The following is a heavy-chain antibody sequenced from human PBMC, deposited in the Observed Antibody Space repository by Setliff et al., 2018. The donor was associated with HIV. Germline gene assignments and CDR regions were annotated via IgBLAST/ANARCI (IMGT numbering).Heavy chain of an antibody. J-gene: IGHJ4*02. V-gene: IGHV4-4*09. CDR2: IHASGKA. CDR1: GDTDFY. Sequence: PSETLSLTCTVSGDTDFYWSWIRQSPGKGLEWIGYIHASGKANYNPSLKSRVTISLDTSKMQFSLRLTSVTAADTAVYYCATLDPSGGNLLAYWGQGTLVTVSS. CDR3: ATLDPSGGNLLAY. D-gene: IGHD2-15*01.